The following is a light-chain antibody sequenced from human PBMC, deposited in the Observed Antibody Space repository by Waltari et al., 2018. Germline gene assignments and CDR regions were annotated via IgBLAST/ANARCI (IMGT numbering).Light chain of an antibody. J-gene: IGLJ3*02. CDR2: DVS. V-gene: IGLV2-8*01. CDR3: SSYAGSNTWV. Sequence: QSALTQPPSASGSPGQSVTISCTGPSSAVLGYHYVSWYQHHPGKAPKFMIYDVSKRPSGVPDRFSGSKSGNTASLTVSGLQAEDEADYYCSSYAGSNTWVFGGGTKLTVL. CDR1: SSAVLGYHY.